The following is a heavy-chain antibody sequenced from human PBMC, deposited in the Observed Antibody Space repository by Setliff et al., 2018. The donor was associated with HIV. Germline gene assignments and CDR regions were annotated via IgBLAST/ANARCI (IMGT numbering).Heavy chain of an antibody. J-gene: IGHJ4*02. CDR3: ARYNFRRGYWDYFDY. V-gene: IGHV2-26*01. D-gene: IGHD3-3*01. CDR2: IFPNDEK. Sequence: SGPTLVNPTETLTLTCTVSGFSLSNTRMGLSWIRQPPGKALEWLAHIFPNDEKSYSASLKSRVTISEDTSKSQVVLTMTNMDPLDTATYFCARYNFRRGYWDYFDYWGQGTQVTVSS. CDR1: GFSLSNTRMG.